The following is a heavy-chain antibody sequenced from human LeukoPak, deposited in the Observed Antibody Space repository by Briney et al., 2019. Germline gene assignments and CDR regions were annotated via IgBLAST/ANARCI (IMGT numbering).Heavy chain of an antibody. D-gene: IGHD6-19*01. V-gene: IGHV3-48*03. CDR2: ISSSGSTI. Sequence: GGSLRLSCAASGFTFSSYEMNWVRQAPGKGLEWVSYISSSGSTIYYADSVKGRFTISRDNAKNSLYLQMNSLRAEDTAVYYCARESFQAVCDYWGQGTLVTVSS. CDR1: GFTFSSYE. CDR3: ARESFQAVCDY. J-gene: IGHJ4*02.